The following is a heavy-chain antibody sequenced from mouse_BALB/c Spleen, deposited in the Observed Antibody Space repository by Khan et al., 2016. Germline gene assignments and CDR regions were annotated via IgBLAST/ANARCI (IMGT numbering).Heavy chain of an antibody. CDR1: GHPFTTYW. V-gene: IGHV1-52*01. J-gene: IGHJ2*01. CDR3: ARGSKFFDY. CDR2: IDPYDSET. Sequence: QVQLQQSGAELVRPAASVKLSCKASGHPFTTYWMNWFKQRPEQGLERIGRIDPYDSETHYDQKFKDKAILTVDKSSSTAFTQHSSLTSEGSGVYYCARGSKFFDYWGQGPTLTISS.